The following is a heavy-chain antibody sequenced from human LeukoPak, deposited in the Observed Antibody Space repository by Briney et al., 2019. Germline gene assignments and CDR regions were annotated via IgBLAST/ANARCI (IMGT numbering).Heavy chain of an antibody. CDR3: AGGTYSSSLRRPAFDI. Sequence: PGGSLRLSCAASGFTFSSYSMNWVRQAPGNGLEWVSYISSSSSTIYYADSVKGRFTISRDNAKNSLYLQMNSLRAEDTAVYYCAGGTYSSSLRRPAFDIWGQGTMVTVSS. CDR2: ISSSSSTI. J-gene: IGHJ3*02. D-gene: IGHD6-13*01. CDR1: GFTFSSYS. V-gene: IGHV3-48*01.